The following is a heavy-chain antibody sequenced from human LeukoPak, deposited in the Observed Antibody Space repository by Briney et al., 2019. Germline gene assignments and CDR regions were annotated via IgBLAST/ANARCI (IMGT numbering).Heavy chain of an antibody. CDR3: ATATYYDILTGYYNVNYFDY. D-gene: IGHD3-9*01. Sequence: SVKVSCKASGGTFSSYAISWVRQAPGQGLEWMGGIIPIFGTVNYAQKFQGRVTITADKSTSTAYMELSSLRSEDTAVYYCATATYYDILTGYYNVNYFDYWGQGTLVTVSS. J-gene: IGHJ4*02. V-gene: IGHV1-69*06. CDR2: IIPIFGTV. CDR1: GGTFSSYA.